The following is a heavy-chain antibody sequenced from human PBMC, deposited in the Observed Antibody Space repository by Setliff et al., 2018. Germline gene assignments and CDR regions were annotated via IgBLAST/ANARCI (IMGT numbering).Heavy chain of an antibody. CDR3: AKDRVNDGYWDFDS. J-gene: IGHJ4*02. CDR1: GLIFGNYA. CDR2: ISTSSGTR. Sequence: GGSLRLSCAASGLIFGNYAMNWVRQAPGKGLEWISYISTSSGTRYYADSVKGRFTISRDNSKNTLYLQMNNLRAEDTATYYCAKDRVNDGYWDFDSWGQGIVVTVSS. D-gene: IGHD1-1*01. V-gene: IGHV3-23*01.